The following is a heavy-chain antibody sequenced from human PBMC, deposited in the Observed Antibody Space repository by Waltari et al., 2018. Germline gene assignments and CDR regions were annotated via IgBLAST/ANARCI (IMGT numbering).Heavy chain of an antibody. CDR2: IYYSGRP. D-gene: IGHD3-22*01. Sequence: QLQLQESGPGLVKPSETLSLTCTVSGGSISSSNYYWGWIRQPPGKGLEWIGSIYYSGRPYSNPSPKSRVTISVDTSKNQFYLKLNSVTAADTAVHYCARSGYYDSSGYYWWFDPWGQGTLVTVSS. V-gene: IGHV4-39*01. CDR1: GGSISSSNYY. J-gene: IGHJ5*02. CDR3: ARSGYYDSSGYYWWFDP.